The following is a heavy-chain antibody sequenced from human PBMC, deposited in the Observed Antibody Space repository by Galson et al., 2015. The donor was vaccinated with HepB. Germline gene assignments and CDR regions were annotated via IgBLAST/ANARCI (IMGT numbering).Heavy chain of an antibody. V-gene: IGHV5-10-1*01. CDR2: IDPTNSYS. J-gene: IGHJ5*01. D-gene: IGHD6-19*01. CDR1: GYKFSSYS. Sequence: QSGAEVKKPGESLRISCEASGYKFSSYSITWVRQMPEKGLEWMGRIDPTNSYSNYSPSFQGHVTMSVDKSINTAFLYWSSLKASDTATYYCARQGSAWYSGGNWFDSWGQGTQVTVSS. CDR3: ARQGSAWYSGGNWFDS.